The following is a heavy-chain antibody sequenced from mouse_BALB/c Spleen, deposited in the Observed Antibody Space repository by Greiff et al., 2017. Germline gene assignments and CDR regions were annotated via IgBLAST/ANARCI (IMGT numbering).Heavy chain of an antibody. CDR1: GFAFSSYD. J-gene: IGHJ2*01. CDR2: ISSGGGST. D-gene: IGHD1-1*01. Sequence: EVQRVESGGGLVKPGGSLKLSCAASGFAFSSYDMSWVRQTPEKRLEWVAYISSGGGSTYYPDTVKGRFTISRDNAKNTLYLQMSSLKSGDTAMYYCARQTTYFYFDYWGQGTTLTVSS. CDR3: ARQTTYFYFDY. V-gene: IGHV5-12-1*01.